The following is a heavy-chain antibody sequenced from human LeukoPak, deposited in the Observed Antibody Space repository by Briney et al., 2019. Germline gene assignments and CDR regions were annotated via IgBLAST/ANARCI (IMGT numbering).Heavy chain of an antibody. D-gene: IGHD3-3*02. Sequence: GGSLRLSCAASGFTFSSYWMHWVRQAPGKGLVWVPRINSDGSSTSYADSVKGRFTISRDNAKNTLYLQMNSLRAEDTAVYYCARAARPSIPGLYYYYYYMDVWGKGTTVTVSS. CDR3: ARAARPSIPGLYYYYYYMDV. J-gene: IGHJ6*03. CDR2: INSDGSST. V-gene: IGHV3-74*01. CDR1: GFTFSSYW.